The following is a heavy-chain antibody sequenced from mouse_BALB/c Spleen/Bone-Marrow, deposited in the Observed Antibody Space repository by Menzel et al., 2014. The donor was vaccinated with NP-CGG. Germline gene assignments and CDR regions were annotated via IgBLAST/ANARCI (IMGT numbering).Heavy chain of an antibody. CDR2: INPDSSTI. D-gene: IGHD2-10*02. J-gene: IGHJ3*01. CDR3: ARQYGNYWFAY. V-gene: IGHV4-1*02. Sequence: EVMLVESGGGLVQSGGSLKLSCAASGFDFSRDWMTWVRQAPGKGLEWIGEINPDSSTINYAPSLKDKFIISRDNAKNTLDLQMSKVRSEDTALYYCARQYGNYWFAYWGQGTLVTVSA. CDR1: GFDFSRDW.